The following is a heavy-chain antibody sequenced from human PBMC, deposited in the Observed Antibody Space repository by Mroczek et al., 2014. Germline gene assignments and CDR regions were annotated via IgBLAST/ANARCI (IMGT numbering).Heavy chain of an antibody. CDR3: ARGGRDGYNRQAYYYYYYIDV. D-gene: IGHD5-24*01. CDR1: GGSFSGYY. Sequence: QVQLQESGAGLLKPSETLSLTCAVYGGSFSGYYWSWIRQPPGKGLEWIGEINHSGSTNYNPSLKSRVTISVDTSKNQFSLKLSSVTAADTAVYYCARGGRDGYNRQAYYYYYYIDVWGKGTTVTVSS. V-gene: IGHV4-34*01. CDR2: INHSGST. J-gene: IGHJ6*03.